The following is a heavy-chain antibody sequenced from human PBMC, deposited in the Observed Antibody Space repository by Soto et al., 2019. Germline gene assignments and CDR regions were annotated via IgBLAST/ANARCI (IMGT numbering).Heavy chain of an antibody. V-gene: IGHV1-18*01. CDR2: ITTDKGKT. Sequence: GPEVKKPGASVKVSCKTSGYTFTSFGISWVRQAPGQGLEWMGRITTDKGKTNYAQKFQGRVTMTTDTSTSTAYMELRSLRSDDTAVYYCATRSPAFDYWGQGTLVTVSS. J-gene: IGHJ4*02. CDR3: ATRSPAFDY. CDR1: GYTFTSFG.